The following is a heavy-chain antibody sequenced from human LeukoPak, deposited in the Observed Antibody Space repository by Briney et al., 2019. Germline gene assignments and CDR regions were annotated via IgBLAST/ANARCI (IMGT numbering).Heavy chain of an antibody. CDR1: GFTFSRYW. CDR3: ARDYGA. CDR2: INSDGYST. J-gene: IGHJ5*02. D-gene: IGHD4/OR15-4a*01. Sequence: GALRLSCAASGFTFSRYWMHWVRQAPGKGLVWVSRINSDGYSTTYTDSVKGRFTISRDNAKNTLYLQMNSLRADDTAVYYCARDYGAWGQGTLVTVSP. V-gene: IGHV3-74*01.